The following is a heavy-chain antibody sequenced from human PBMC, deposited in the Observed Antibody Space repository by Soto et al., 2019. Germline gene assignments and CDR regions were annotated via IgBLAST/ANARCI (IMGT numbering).Heavy chain of an antibody. D-gene: IGHD2-15*01. Sequence: SVKVSCKASGGTFSSYAISWVRQAPGQGLERMGGIIPIFGTANYAQKFQGRVTITADESTSTAYMELSSLRSEDTAVYYCARDEGSGGSCYNLCYGMDVWGQGTTVTVSS. J-gene: IGHJ6*02. CDR3: ARDEGSGGSCYNLCYGMDV. CDR1: GGTFSSYA. V-gene: IGHV1-69*13. CDR2: IIPIFGTA.